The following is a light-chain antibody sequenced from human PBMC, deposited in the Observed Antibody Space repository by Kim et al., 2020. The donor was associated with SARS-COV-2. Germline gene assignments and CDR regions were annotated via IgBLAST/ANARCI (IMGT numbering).Light chain of an antibody. CDR2: KND. CDR1: SSNIGRNT. J-gene: IGLJ2*01. V-gene: IGLV1-44*01. CDR3: ATWDASLNGVV. Sequence: GQRVTISCSGSSSNIGRNTVNWYQQLPGTAPKLLIFKNDQRPSGVPDRFSGSKSGTSAALVISGLQSGDEADYYCATWDASLNGVVFGGGTQLTVL.